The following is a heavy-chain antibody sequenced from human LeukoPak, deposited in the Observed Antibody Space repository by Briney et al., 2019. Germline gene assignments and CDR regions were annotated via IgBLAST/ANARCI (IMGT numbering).Heavy chain of an antibody. V-gene: IGHV3-23*01. CDR3: AGDSSGYYYGTNDY. J-gene: IGHJ4*02. D-gene: IGHD3-22*01. CDR1: GSTFSSYA. Sequence: GGSLRLSCAASGSTFSSYAMSWVRQAPGKGLEWVSAISGSGGSTYYADSVKGRFTISRDNSKNTLYLQMNSLRAEDTAVYYCAGDSSGYYYGTNDYWGQGTLVTVSS. CDR2: ISGSGGST.